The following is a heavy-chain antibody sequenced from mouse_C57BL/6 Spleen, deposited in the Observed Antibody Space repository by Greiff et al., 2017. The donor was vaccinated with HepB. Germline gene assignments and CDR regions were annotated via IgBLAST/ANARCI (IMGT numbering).Heavy chain of an antibody. Sequence: EVQVVESGGGLVQPGGSMKLSCVASGFTFSNYWMNWVRQSPEKGLEWVAQIRLKADNYATHYAESVKGRFTISRYDSKSSVYLQMNNLRAEDTGIYYCTGGYYGRFAYWGQGTLVTVSA. J-gene: IGHJ3*01. CDR3: TGGYYGRFAY. V-gene: IGHV6-3*01. D-gene: IGHD1-1*01. CDR2: IRLKADNYAT. CDR1: GFTFSNYW.